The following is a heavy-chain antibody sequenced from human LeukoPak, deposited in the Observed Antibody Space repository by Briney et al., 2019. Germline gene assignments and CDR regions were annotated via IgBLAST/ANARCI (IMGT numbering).Heavy chain of an antibody. D-gene: IGHD3-22*01. V-gene: IGHV3-30*18. CDR2: ISYDGSNK. Sequence: GGSLRLSCAASGFTFSSYGMHWVRQAPGKGLEWVAVISYDGSNKYYADSVKGRFTTSRDNSKNTLYLQMNSLRAEDTAVYYCAKEVRGVVVQYFDYWGQGTLVTVSS. CDR3: AKEVRGVVVQYFDY. J-gene: IGHJ4*02. CDR1: GFTFSSYG.